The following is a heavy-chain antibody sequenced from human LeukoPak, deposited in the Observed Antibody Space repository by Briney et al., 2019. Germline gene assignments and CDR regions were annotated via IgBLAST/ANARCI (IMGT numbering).Heavy chain of an antibody. Sequence: SETLSLTCTVSGGSISSYYWSWIRQPPGKGLEWIGYIYYSGSTNYNPSLKSRVTISVDTSKNQFSLKLSSVTAADTAVYYCARDYYDSSGYYYDRYFDYWGQGTLVTVSS. CDR3: ARDYYDSSGYYYDRYFDY. CDR2: IYYSGST. CDR1: GGSISSYY. V-gene: IGHV4-59*01. J-gene: IGHJ4*02. D-gene: IGHD3-22*01.